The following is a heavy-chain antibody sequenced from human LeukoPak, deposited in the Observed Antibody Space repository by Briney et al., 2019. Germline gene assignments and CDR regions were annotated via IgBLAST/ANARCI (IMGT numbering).Heavy chain of an antibody. D-gene: IGHD1-26*01. Sequence: PGGSLRLSCAASGFTFGDYPMHWIRQTPGQGLEWVSLISPDGGRSVQADSVRGRFTISRDNSKNSLYLQMNSLRSEDNALYDCATDMGGSGRNWASNWFDPWGQGTLVTVSS. J-gene: IGHJ5*02. CDR3: ATDMGGSGRNWASNWFDP. CDR1: GFTFGDYP. V-gene: IGHV3-43*02. CDR2: ISPDGGRS.